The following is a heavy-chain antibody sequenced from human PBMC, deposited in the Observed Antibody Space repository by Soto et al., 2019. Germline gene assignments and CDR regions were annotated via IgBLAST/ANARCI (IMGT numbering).Heavy chain of an antibody. CDR1: VYTFPSYD. CDR2: INPSGGST. V-gene: IGHV1-46*04. Sequence: XSVKVSCKASVYTFPSYDMHWVRQTPGQGLEWMGIINPSGGSTSYAQKLQGRVTMTRDTSTSTVYMELSSLRSEDTAVYYCARALYSGYETGYYYYGMDVWGQGTTVTGSS. CDR3: ARALYSGYETGYYYYGMDV. D-gene: IGHD5-12*01. J-gene: IGHJ6*02.